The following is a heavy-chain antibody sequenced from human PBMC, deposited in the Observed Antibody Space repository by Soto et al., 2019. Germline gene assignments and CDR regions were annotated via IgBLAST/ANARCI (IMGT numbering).Heavy chain of an antibody. CDR1: GFTFSSYG. CDR2: IWYDGSNK. V-gene: IGHV3-33*01. J-gene: IGHJ6*02. Sequence: GGSLRLSCAASGFTFSSYGMHWVRQAPGKGLEWVAVIWYDGSNKYYADSVKGRFTISRDNSKNTLYLQMNSLRAEDTAVYYCARAGITMVRGVIGSGYYYGMDVWGQGTTVTVSS. D-gene: IGHD3-10*01. CDR3: ARAGITMVRGVIGSGYYYGMDV.